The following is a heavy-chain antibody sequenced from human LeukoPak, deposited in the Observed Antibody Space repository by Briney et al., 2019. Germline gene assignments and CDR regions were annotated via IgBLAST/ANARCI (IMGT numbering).Heavy chain of an antibody. Sequence: GGSLRLSCAASGFTFSSYATSLVRQAPGKGLEWVSAMSGSGGSTYYADSVKGRFTISRDNSKNTLYLQMNSLRAEDTAVYYCAKDLPYCGGDCYFDYFDYWGQGTLVTVSS. V-gene: IGHV3-23*01. CDR3: AKDLPYCGGDCYFDYFDY. J-gene: IGHJ4*02. CDR1: GFTFSSYA. D-gene: IGHD2-21*02. CDR2: MSGSGGST.